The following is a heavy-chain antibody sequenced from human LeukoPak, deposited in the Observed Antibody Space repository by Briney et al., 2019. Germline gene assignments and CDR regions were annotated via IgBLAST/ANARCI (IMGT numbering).Heavy chain of an antibody. J-gene: IGHJ6*03. CDR3: AKASAMAVAGTSSYYHYYYMDV. CDR2: ISWNGGDI. Sequence: GGSLRLSCVASGFTFSTYTMNWVRQAPGKGLEWVSGISWNGGDIDYADSVKGRFTISRDNAKNSLYLQMNSLRAEDTALYYCAKASAMAVAGTSSYYHYYYMDVWGKGTTVTISS. D-gene: IGHD6-19*01. CDR1: GFTFSTYT. V-gene: IGHV3-9*01.